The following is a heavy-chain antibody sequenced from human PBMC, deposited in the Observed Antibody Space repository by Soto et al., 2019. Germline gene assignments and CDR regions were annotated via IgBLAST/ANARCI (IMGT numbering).Heavy chain of an antibody. J-gene: IGHJ4*02. CDR2: VSNTATT. Sequence: SLTISLTCIVCGACITRCYRDCLWHTPGGGPEFMEYVSNTATTTYNPSLMNLVTISVDASKSQFCLKLRSVTAADTAVYYCARGTADEKIFYYFDYWGQRARVTVSS. CDR1: GACITRCY. V-gene: IGHV4-59*01. CDR3: ARGTADEKIFYYFDY. D-gene: IGHD3-9*01.